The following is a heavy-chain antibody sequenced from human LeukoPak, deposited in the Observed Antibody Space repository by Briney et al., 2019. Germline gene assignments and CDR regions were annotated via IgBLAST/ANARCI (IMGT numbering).Heavy chain of an antibody. Sequence: SETLSLTCTVSGGSFSGYYWSWIRQPPGQGLEWIGEINHSGSTSYNPSLESRATVSVDTSKNQFSLKLTSMTAADTAVYFCARTTVITPSAFDLWGQGTSVTVSS. V-gene: IGHV4-34*01. J-gene: IGHJ3*01. D-gene: IGHD4-17*01. CDR3: ARTTVITPSAFDL. CDR2: INHSGST. CDR1: GGSFSGYY.